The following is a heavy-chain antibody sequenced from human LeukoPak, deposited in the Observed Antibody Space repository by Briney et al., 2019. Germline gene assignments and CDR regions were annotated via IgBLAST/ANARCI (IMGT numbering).Heavy chain of an antibody. CDR3: ASRDIVVVPAANAFRFDP. D-gene: IGHD2-2*01. CDR2: ISSSSSYI. V-gene: IGHV3-21*01. CDR1: GFTFSKYS. J-gene: IGHJ5*02. Sequence: PGGSLRLSCAASGFTFSKYSMNWVRQAPGKGLEWVSSISSSSSYIYYADSVKGRFTISRDNAKNSLYLQMNSLRAEDTAVYYCASRDIVVVPAANAFRFDPWGQGTLVTVSS.